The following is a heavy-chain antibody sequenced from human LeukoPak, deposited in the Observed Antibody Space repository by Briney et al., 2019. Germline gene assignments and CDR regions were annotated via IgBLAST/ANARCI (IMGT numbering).Heavy chain of an antibody. Sequence: PETLSPTCTVSGYSISSGNYWGWIRQPPGKGPEWIGSIYHSGITYYNPSLKSRVSISVDTSKNQFSLRLSSVTAADTAEYYCARDGDFYYFDYWGQGTQVTVSS. CDR1: GYSISSGNY. V-gene: IGHV4-38-2*02. J-gene: IGHJ4*02. CDR3: ARDGDFYYFDY. CDR2: IYHSGIT.